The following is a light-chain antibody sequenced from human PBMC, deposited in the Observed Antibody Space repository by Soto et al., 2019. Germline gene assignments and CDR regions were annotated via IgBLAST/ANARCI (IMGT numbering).Light chain of an antibody. J-gene: IGLJ3*02. CDR3: SSFTTSSTPWV. V-gene: IGLV2-14*01. CDR1: SSDVGGYKY. Sequence: QSALTQPASVSGSPGQSITISCTGTSSDVGGYKYVSWYQHHPGKAPKLIIYDVSNRPSGVSNRFSVSKSGNTASLTISGLQAEDEADYYCSSFTTSSTPWVFGGGTKLTVL. CDR2: DVS.